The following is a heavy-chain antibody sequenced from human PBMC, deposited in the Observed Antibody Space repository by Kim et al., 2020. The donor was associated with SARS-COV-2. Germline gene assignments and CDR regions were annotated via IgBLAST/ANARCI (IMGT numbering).Heavy chain of an antibody. V-gene: IGHV3-23*01. CDR3: ARDHGGPLGY. J-gene: IGHJ4*02. Sequence: STYYAGAVKSRLTISSVNSKNELYLQMTSLGAEETSVYYWARDHGGPLGYWGQGTLVTVSS. CDR2: ST. D-gene: IGHD3-10*01.